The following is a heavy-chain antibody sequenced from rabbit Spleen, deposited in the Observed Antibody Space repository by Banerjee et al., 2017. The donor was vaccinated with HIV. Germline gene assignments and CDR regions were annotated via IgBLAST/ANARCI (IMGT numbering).Heavy chain of an antibody. CDR2: TAGGDDKS. D-gene: IGHD1-1*01. CDR3: ARGGNYYHDNYGAL. Sequence: QEQLEESGGDLVQPEGSLTLTCTASGFSFSSSYWICWVRQAPGKGPEWIACTAGGDDKSYYTSWAKGRFTISKVSSTTVTLQMTSLAVADTATYFCARGGNYYHDNYGALWGPGTLVTVS. CDR1: GFSFSSSYW. J-gene: IGHJ4*01. V-gene: IGHV1S45*01.